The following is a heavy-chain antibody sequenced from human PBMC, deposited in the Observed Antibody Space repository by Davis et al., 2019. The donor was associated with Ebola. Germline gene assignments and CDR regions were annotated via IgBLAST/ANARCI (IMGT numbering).Heavy chain of an antibody. D-gene: IGHD2-8*01. V-gene: IGHV5-10-1*01. CDR3: ARLSIMGAPN. CDR2: IDPSDSYA. Sequence: GESLKISCQGSGYIFTTNWIDWVRQMPGKGLEWMGRIDPSDSYASYSPSFQGHVTISADKSISTAYLQWSSLKASDTAIYYCARLSIMGAPNWGQGTLVTVSS. CDR1: GYIFTTNW. J-gene: IGHJ4*02.